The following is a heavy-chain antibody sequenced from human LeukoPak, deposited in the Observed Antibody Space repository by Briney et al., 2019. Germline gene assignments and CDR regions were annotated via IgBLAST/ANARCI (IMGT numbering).Heavy chain of an antibody. CDR3: AKDEAAAGTWFGY. CDR2: IWYDGSNK. D-gene: IGHD6-13*01. V-gene: IGHV3-33*06. J-gene: IGHJ4*02. CDR1: AFTFSRYG. Sequence: QTGGSLRDSSAEPAFTFSRYGMHWVRPAPGKGREWVAVIWYDGSNKYYADSVKGRFTISRDNSKNTLYLQMNSLRAEDTAVYYCAKDEAAAGTWFGYWGQGTLVTVPS.